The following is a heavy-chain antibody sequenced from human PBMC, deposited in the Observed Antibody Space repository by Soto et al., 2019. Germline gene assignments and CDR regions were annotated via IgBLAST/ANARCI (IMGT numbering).Heavy chain of an antibody. CDR1: GGSISSSSYY. V-gene: IGHV4-61*01. J-gene: IGHJ4*02. CDR3: ARERSDYIWGSWQYYFDY. D-gene: IGHD3-16*01. CDR2: IYYSGST. Sequence: SETLSLTCTVSGGSISSSSYYWGWIRQPPGKGLEWIGYIYYSGSTNYNPSLKSRVTISIDTSKNQFSLKLSSVTAADTAVYYCARERSDYIWGSWQYYFDYWGQGTLVTVSS.